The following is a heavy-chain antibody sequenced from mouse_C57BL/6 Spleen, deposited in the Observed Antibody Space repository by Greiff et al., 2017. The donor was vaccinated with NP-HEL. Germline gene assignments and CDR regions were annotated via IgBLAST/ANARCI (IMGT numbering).Heavy chain of an antibody. CDR1: GYTFTSYG. D-gene: IGHD2-3*01. CDR3: ARLHDGYHDYFDY. V-gene: IGHV1-81*01. CDR2: IYPRSGNT. J-gene: IGHJ2*01. Sequence: VKLQESGAELARPGASVKLSCKASGYTFTSYGIRWVKQRTGQGLEWIGEIYPRSGNTYYNEKFKGKATLTADKSSSTAYMELRSLTSEDSAVYCCARLHDGYHDYFDYWGQGTTLTVSS.